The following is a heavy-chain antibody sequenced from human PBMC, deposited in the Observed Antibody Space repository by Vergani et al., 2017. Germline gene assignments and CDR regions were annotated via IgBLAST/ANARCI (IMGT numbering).Heavy chain of an antibody. CDR1: GGSISSYY. CDR3: ARGKRNPYYFDY. D-gene: IGHD1-14*01. Sequence: QVQLQESGPGLVKPSETLSLTCTVSGGSISSYYWSWIRQPPGKGLEWIGYIYYSGSTNYNPSLKSRVTISVDTSKNQFSLKLSSVTAADTAVYYCARGKRNPYYFDYWGQGTLVTVSS. CDR2: IYYSGST. V-gene: IGHV4-59*01. J-gene: IGHJ4*02.